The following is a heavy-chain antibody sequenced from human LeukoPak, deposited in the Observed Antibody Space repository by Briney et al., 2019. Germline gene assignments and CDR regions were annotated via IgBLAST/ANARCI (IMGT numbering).Heavy chain of an antibody. D-gene: IGHD3-22*01. V-gene: IGHV4-59*11. CDR3: ARDHDYYDSSGYTFGYYYYMDV. CDR2: IYYSGST. J-gene: IGHJ6*03. CDR1: GGSISSHY. Sequence: PSETPSLTCTVSGGSISSHYWSWLRQPPGKGLEWIGYIYYSGSTNYNPSLKSRVTISVDTSKNQFSLKLSSVTAADTAVYYCARDHDYYDSSGYTFGYYYYMDVWGKGTTVTVSS.